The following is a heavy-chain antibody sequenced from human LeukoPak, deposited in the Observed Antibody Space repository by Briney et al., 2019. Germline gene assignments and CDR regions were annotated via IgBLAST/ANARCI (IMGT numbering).Heavy chain of an antibody. CDR2: VYDTGRT. V-gene: IGHV4-59*01. CDR3: ARGHGYNNGYPYFDS. D-gene: IGHD5-12*01. J-gene: IGHJ4*02. CDR1: GDSMSGYY. Sequence: SETLSLTCGVSGDSMSGYYWSRIQQPPGKGLEWIGFVYDTGRTTYPAKTNYNPSLAGRVTMSMDTSKNQFSLKLSSVTAADSAVYFCARGHGYNNGYPYFDSWGQGTLVSVSS.